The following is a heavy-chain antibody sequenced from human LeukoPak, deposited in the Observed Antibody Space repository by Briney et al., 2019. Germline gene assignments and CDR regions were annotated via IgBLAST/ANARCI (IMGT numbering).Heavy chain of an antibody. CDR2: ITRGSIYT. CDR3: ARDPYNGSYGDDYYYYMDV. D-gene: IGHD1-26*01. V-gene: IGHV3-21*01. CDR1: GFTFSNYN. J-gene: IGHJ6*03. Sequence: KSGGSLRLSCAASGFTFSNYNMNWVRQTPGKGLEWVSSITRGSIYTFYADSVKGRFTISRDNAKSSLSLQMNSLRAEDTAVYYCARDPYNGSYGDDYYYYMDVWGKGTTVTISS.